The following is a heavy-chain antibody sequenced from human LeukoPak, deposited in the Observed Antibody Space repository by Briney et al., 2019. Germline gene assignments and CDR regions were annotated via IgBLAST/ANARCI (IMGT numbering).Heavy chain of an antibody. D-gene: IGHD5-24*01. CDR1: GGTFNSYA. V-gene: IGHV1-69*05. Sequence: GASVKVSCKASGGTFNSYAISWVRQAPGQGLEWMGGTMPFFGTANYAQEFQGRVTFTTDESASTAYMEVSSLRSEDTAVYYCASGSLGDGYGVGDYYQYMDVWGKGTTVTVSS. CDR2: TMPFFGTA. CDR3: ASGSLGDGYGVGDYYQYMDV. J-gene: IGHJ6*03.